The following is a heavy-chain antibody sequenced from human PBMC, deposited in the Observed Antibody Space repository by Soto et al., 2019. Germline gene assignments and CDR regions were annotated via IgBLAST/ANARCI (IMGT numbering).Heavy chain of an antibody. CDR2: MSNSGDET. CDR3: ARGSEESYPGSRIFDL. CDR1: GFTFRAYA. V-gene: IGHV3-23*01. Sequence: PGGSLRLSCAASGFTFRAYAMGWVRQAPGKGLEWVSVMSNSGDETYYADSVKGRFTISRDNFQNTLYLQLSSLRAEDTAVYFCARGSEESYPGSRIFDLWGRGTLVTVSS. J-gene: IGHJ4*02. D-gene: IGHD3-10*01.